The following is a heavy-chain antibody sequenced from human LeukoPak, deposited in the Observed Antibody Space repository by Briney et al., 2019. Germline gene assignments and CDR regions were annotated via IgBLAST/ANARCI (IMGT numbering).Heavy chain of an antibody. V-gene: IGHV3-33*01. Sequence: GGSLRLSCAASGFTFSSYGMHWVRQAPGKGLEWVAVIWYDGSNKYYADSVKGRFTISRDNSKNTLYLQMNSLRAEDTAVYYCARDVYGDYIFDCWGQGTLVTVSS. J-gene: IGHJ4*02. CDR2: IWYDGSNK. CDR3: ARDVYGDYIFDC. D-gene: IGHD4-17*01. CDR1: GFTFSSYG.